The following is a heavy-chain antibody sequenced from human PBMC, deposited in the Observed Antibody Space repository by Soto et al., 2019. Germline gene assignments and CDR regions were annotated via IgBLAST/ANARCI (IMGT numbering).Heavy chain of an antibody. CDR3: ARGRIAAANRYFDY. V-gene: IGHV4-30-4*01. J-gene: IGHJ4*02. Sequence: SETLSLTCTVSGGSISSGDYYWSWIRQPPGKGLEWIGYIYYSGSTYYNPSLKSRVTISVDTSKNQFSLKLSSVTAADTAVYYCARGRIAAANRYFDYWGQGPLLTVSS. CDR2: IYYSGST. CDR1: GGSISSGDYY. D-gene: IGHD6-13*01.